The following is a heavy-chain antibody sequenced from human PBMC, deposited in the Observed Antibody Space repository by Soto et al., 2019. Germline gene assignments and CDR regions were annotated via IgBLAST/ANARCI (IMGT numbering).Heavy chain of an antibody. D-gene: IGHD2-15*01. V-gene: IGHV1-46*01. Sequence: ASVKVSCKPSGYSFTNFYVHWVRQAPGQGLEWMGIIDPSSGTTSYTQKFQERVTMTRDTSMSTVYMELSRLRSEDTAVYYCARGAVVVPNGLIAGMDVWGLGTTVTVSS. CDR1: GYSFTNFY. CDR2: IDPSSGTT. CDR3: ARGAVVVPNGLIAGMDV. J-gene: IGHJ6*02.